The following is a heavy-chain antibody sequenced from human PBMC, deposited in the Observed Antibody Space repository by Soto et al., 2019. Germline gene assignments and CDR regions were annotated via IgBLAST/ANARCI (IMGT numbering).Heavy chain of an antibody. Sequence: ASVKVSCKASGGTFSSYAISWVRQAPGQGLEWMGWISAYNGNTNYAQKLQGRVTMTTDTSTSTAYMELRSLRSDDTAVYYCARHTSLISSGKPAAFDIWGQGTMVTVSS. CDR3: ARHTSLISSGKPAAFDI. D-gene: IGHD3-22*01. V-gene: IGHV1-18*01. J-gene: IGHJ3*02. CDR2: ISAYNGNT. CDR1: GGTFSSYA.